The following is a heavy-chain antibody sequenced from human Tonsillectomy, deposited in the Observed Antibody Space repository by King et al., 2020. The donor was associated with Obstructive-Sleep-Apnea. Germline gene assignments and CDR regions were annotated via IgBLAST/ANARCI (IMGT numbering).Heavy chain of an antibody. J-gene: IGHJ4*02. Sequence: QLQESGPGLVKPSETLSLTCTFSGGSFSSSSYYWGWIRQPPGKGLEWIGSIYYSGSTYYNPSPKSRVTISVDTSKNQFSLKLSSVTAADTAVYYCARDLADYGSGSYYLTFHFDYWGQGTLVTVSS. CDR2: IYYSGST. CDR1: GGSFSSSSYY. V-gene: IGHV4-39*07. CDR3: ARDLADYGSGSYYLTFHFDY. D-gene: IGHD3-10*01.